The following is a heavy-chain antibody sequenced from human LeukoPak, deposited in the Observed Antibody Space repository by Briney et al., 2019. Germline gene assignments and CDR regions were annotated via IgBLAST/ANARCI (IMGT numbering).Heavy chain of an antibody. Sequence: GESLKISCKTSGYNFTNYWIGWVRQMPGKGLEWMGIIYPGDSDTRYSPSFQGQVTISADKSISTAYLQWSSLKASDTAMYYCARGPFVVDSSSWYPTFDYWGQGTLVTVSS. CDR1: GYNFTNYW. CDR3: ARGPFVVDSSSWYPTFDY. V-gene: IGHV5-51*01. J-gene: IGHJ4*02. CDR2: IYPGDSDT. D-gene: IGHD6-13*01.